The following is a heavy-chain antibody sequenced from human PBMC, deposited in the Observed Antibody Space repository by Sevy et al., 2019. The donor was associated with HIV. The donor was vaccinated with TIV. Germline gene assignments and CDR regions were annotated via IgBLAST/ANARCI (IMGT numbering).Heavy chain of an antibody. CDR3: ARSPPVVVVPGAPSWFDP. V-gene: IGHV4-34*01. D-gene: IGHD2-2*01. J-gene: IGHJ5*02. CDR1: DGSFSGYY. Sequence: SETLSLTCAVHDGSFSGYYWNWIRQLPGKGLEWIGEINESGITYYSPSLKSRVTISVDTSKKQFSLKLNSVTAADTAVYFCARSPPVVVVPGAPSWFDPWGQGTLVTVSS. CDR2: INESGIT.